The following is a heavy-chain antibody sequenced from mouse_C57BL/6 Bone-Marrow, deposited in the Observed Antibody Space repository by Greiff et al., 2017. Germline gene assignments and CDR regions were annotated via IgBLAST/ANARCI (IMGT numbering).Heavy chain of an antibody. J-gene: IGHJ4*01. V-gene: IGHV1-55*01. CDR2: IYPGSGST. D-gene: IGHD2-1*01. CDR3: ARKSRIYYGNYYYAMEY. Sequence: QVQLQQSGAELVKPGASVKMSCKASGYTFTSYWITWVKQRPGQGLEWIGDIYPGSGSTNYNEKFKSKATLTVDTSSSTAYMQLSSLTSEDSAVYYCARKSRIYYGNYYYAMEYWGQGTSVTVSS. CDR1: GYTFTSYW.